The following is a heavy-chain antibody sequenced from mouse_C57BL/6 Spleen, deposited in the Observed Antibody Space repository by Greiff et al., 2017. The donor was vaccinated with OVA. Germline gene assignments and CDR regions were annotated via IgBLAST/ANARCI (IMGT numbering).Heavy chain of an antibody. CDR1: GYAFSSSW. CDR3: ARSDDGYYGHYFDY. J-gene: IGHJ2*01. CDR2: IYPGDGDT. Sequence: VKLQESGPELVKPGASVKISCKASGYAFSSSWMNWVKQRPGKGLEWIGRIYPGDGDTNYNGKFKGKATLTADKSSSTAYMQLSSLTSEDSAVYFCARSDDGYYGHYFDYWGQGTTLTVSS. V-gene: IGHV1-82*01. D-gene: IGHD2-3*01.